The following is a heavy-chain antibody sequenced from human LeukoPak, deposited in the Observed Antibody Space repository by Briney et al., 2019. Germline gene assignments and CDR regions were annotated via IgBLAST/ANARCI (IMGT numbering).Heavy chain of an antibody. V-gene: IGHV3-74*01. CDR3: ARGAGIVGSTTPFDY. D-gene: IGHD1-26*01. CDR1: GFTFSNYW. CDR2: INTGGTT. Sequence: GGPLRLSCAASGFTFSNYWMHWVRQTPGKGLVWVSRINTGGTTRYADSAKGRFTISRDNAKNTLYLQMDSLRAEDTAVYYCARGAGIVGSTTPFDYWGQGALVTVSS. J-gene: IGHJ4*02.